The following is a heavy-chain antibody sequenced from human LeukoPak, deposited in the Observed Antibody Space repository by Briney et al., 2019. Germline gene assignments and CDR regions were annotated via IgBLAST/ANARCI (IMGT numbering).Heavy chain of an antibody. CDR1: GFTFSNFG. CDR2: ISGSGGST. V-gene: IGHV3-23*01. D-gene: IGHD3-10*01. J-gene: IGHJ5*01. CDR3: AKDYSKTSYYGSGTYYRPNWFDS. Sequence: GGSLRLSCAASGFTFSNFGMSWVRQAPGKGLEWVSVISGSGGSTYYADSVKGRFTISRDNSKNTLYLQMNSLRAEDTAVYYCAKDYSKTSYYGSGTYYRPNWFDSWGQGTLVTVSS.